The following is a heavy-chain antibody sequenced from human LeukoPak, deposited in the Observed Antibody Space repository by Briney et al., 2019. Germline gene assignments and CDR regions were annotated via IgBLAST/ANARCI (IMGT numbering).Heavy chain of an antibody. CDR3: ARDNGDSSGYYYMDV. J-gene: IGHJ6*03. V-gene: IGHV4-59*01. CDR2: IYYSGST. CDR1: GGSISSYY. D-gene: IGHD4-17*01. Sequence: PSETLSLTCTVSGGSISSYYWSWIRQPPGKGLEWIGYIYYSGSTNYNPSLKSRVTISVDTSKNQFSLKLSSVIAADTAVYYCARDNGDSSGYYYMDVWGKGTTVTVSS.